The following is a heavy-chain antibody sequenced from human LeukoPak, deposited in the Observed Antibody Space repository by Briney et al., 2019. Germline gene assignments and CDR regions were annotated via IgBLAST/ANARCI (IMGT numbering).Heavy chain of an antibody. D-gene: IGHD2-2*01. J-gene: IGHJ4*02. CDR1: GFNFGSYG. V-gene: IGHV3-33*01. CDR3: VRGGCKSTSCYDS. CDR2: SWYDGSEK. Sequence: GRSLRLSCAASGFNFGSYGMHWVRQAPDKGLEWLAVSWYDGSEKYYADSVRGRFTISRDNARNTLYLQVSSLTVGDTALYYCVRGGCKSTSCYDSWGQGTLVTVSS.